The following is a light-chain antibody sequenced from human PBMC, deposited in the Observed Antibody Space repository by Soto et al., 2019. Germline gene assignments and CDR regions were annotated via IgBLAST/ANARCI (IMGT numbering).Light chain of an antibody. V-gene: IGLV2-14*01. J-gene: IGLJ1*01. CDR1: SSDVGGYNY. Sequence: QSALTQPASVSGSPGQSITISCTGTSSDVGGYNYVSWYQQHPGKDPKLMIYEVSNRPSGVYNRFSGSKSGNTASLTISGLQAEDEADYYCSSYTSSSIDYVFGTGTKVTVL. CDR3: SSYTSSSIDYV. CDR2: EVS.